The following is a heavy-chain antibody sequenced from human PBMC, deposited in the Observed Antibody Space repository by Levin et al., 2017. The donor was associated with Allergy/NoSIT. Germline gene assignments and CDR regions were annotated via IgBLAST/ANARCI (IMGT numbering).Heavy chain of an antibody. CDR2: IYPYSGGS. CDR3: ARELNVVVPTASSYYYYGMDV. J-gene: IGHJ6*02. D-gene: IGHD2-2*01. CDR1: GYTFTDYY. Sequence: PEASVKVSCKASGYTFTDYYMHWVRQAPGQGLEWMGWIYPYSGGSNYAQNFQGRVTMTRDTSISTAYMELSRLRSDDTAVYYCARELNVVVPTASSYYYYGMDVWGQGTTVTVSS. V-gene: IGHV1-2*02.